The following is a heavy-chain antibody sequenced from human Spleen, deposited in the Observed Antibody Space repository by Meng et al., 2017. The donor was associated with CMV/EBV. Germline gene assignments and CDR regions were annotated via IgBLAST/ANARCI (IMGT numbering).Heavy chain of an antibody. CDR1: GFTFSTSW. CDR2: INGDGTTT. J-gene: IGHJ4*02. CDR3: ARVLPIYDFWSGYFDY. D-gene: IGHD3-3*01. V-gene: IGHV3-74*01. Sequence: GESLKISCAASGFTFSTSWMHWVRQSPEKGLVWVSRINGDGTTTAYADSVKGRFTISRDNAKNMLYLQMSSLRADDTAVYYCARVLPIYDFWSGYFDYWGQGTLVTVSS.